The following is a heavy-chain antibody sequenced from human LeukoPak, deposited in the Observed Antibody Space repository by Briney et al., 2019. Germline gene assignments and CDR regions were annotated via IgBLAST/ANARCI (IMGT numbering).Heavy chain of an antibody. CDR3: VRDRRYTYGTYLDY. CDR2: IKQEGSER. CDR1: GFTFSHYW. V-gene: IGHV3-7*03. D-gene: IGHD5-18*01. J-gene: IGHJ4*02. Sequence: PGGSLRLSCAASGFTFSHYWMTWVRQAPGKGLEWVANIKQEGSERYYVDSVKGRFTISRDNAKNSLYLQMNSLRAEDTAVYYCVRDRRYTYGTYLDYWGQGTLVTVSS.